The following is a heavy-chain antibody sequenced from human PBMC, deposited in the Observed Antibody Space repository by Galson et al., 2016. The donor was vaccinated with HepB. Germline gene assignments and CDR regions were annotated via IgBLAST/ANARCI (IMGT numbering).Heavy chain of an antibody. J-gene: IGHJ3*02. V-gene: IGHV1-18*01. CDR1: GYTFTSSG. CDR3: SRDTLYHDSRDYYSRPKVDGLDM. D-gene: IGHD3-22*01. Sequence: SVKVSCKASGYTFTSSGFSWVRQAPGQGLEWVGWISAYNGDTHYAQNLQGRVTMTTDTPAHTAYMELRSLRPADTAVYYCSRDTLYHDSRDYYSRPKVDGLDMWGQGTMVTVSS. CDR2: ISAYNGDT.